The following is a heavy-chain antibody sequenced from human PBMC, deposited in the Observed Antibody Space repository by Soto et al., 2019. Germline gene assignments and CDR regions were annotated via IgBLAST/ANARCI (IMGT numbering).Heavy chain of an antibody. CDR3: ARGVYGSGNYYTGPSAFDI. J-gene: IGHJ3*02. Sequence: QVQLEQSGAEVKKPGSSVKISCKASGGTLSDHGVSWLRQAPGQGLEWVGGTIPVFNTAKYAPKFQGRVTSAAYKSTNIAYMELGSLRSDDTAFYYCARGVYGSGNYYTGPSAFDIWGQGTLVIVSS. V-gene: IGHV1-69*06. CDR1: GGTLSDHG. D-gene: IGHD3-10*01. CDR2: TIPVFNTA.